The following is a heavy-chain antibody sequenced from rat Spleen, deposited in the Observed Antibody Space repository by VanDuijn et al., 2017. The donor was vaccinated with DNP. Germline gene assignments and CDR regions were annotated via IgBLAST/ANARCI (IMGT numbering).Heavy chain of an antibody. Sequence: EVQLVESGGGLVQPGGSLKLSCVTSGFTFSDYFMAWVRQAPAKGLEWVAYIGSPAYAPYYTDSVKGRFAISRDNAKSTLYLQMNSLRSEDMATYYCVRWNSGHFDYWGQGVMVTVSS. CDR1: GFTFSDYF. CDR2: IGSPAYAP. CDR3: VRWNSGHFDY. D-gene: IGHD4-3*01. V-gene: IGHV5-27*01. J-gene: IGHJ2*01.